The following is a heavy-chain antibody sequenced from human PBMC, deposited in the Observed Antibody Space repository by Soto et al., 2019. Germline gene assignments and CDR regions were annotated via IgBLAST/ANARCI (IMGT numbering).Heavy chain of an antibody. CDR1: GGSISSSSYY. D-gene: IGHD3-16*02. CDR3: ASLFGGVIALPS. Sequence: QLQLQESGPGLVKPSETLSLTCTVSGGSISSSSYYWGWIRQPPGKGLEWIGSIYYSGSTYYNPSLKSRVTISVDTSKNQFSLRLSSVTAADTAVYYCASLFGGVIALPSWGQGTLVTVSS. J-gene: IGHJ4*02. V-gene: IGHV4-39*01. CDR2: IYYSGST.